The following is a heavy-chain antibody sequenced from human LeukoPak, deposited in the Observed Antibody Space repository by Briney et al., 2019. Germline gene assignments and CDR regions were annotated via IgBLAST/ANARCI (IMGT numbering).Heavy chain of an antibody. Sequence: QSGGSLRLSCAASGFTFSSYAMSWVRQAPGKGLEWVSAISGSGGSTYYADSVKGRFTISRDNSKNTLYLQMNSLRAEDTAVYYCAKDSAREYYYGSGSFDYWGQGTLVTVSS. D-gene: IGHD3-10*01. J-gene: IGHJ4*02. CDR2: ISGSGGST. CDR3: AKDSAREYYYGSGSFDY. CDR1: GFTFSSYA. V-gene: IGHV3-23*01.